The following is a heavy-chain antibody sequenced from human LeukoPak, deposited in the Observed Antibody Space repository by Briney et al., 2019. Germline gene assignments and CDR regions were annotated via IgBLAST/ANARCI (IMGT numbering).Heavy chain of an antibody. CDR1: GFTFSSYP. Sequence: PGGSLRLSCTVSGFTFSSYPFHWVRQAPGKGLEWVAVIGYDGVQQLYTDSVKGRFTISRDDSKSTLYLQMDSLRVEDTAVYYCARDFIRGAPDYFDLWGQGTLVIVS. J-gene: IGHJ4*02. V-gene: IGHV3-30*04. CDR3: ARDFIRGAPDYFDL. D-gene: IGHD3-10*01. CDR2: IGYDGVQQ.